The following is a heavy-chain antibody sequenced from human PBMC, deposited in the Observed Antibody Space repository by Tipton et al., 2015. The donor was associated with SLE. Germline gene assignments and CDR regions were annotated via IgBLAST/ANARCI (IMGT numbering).Heavy chain of an antibody. D-gene: IGHD6-13*01. V-gene: IGHV4-59*01. Sequence: TLSLTCTVSGDSISNNYWSWIRQPPGKGLGWIGNIFHTGTPNYSASLKSRVTMLLDTSKNEFSLKLTSVTAADSAVYYCARGYSSSWYLGEYYFDYWGQGTLVTVSS. CDR3: ARGYSSSWYLGEYYFDY. CDR1: GDSISNNY. CDR2: IFHTGTP. J-gene: IGHJ4*02.